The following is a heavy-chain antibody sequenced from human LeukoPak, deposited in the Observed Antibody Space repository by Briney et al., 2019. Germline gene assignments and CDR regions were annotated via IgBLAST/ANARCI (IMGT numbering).Heavy chain of an antibody. CDR1: GGSISSSSYH. D-gene: IGHD6-13*01. Sequence: SETLSLTCTVFGGSISSSSYHWAWIRQPPGKGLEWIGNMYYSGSTYYNPSLKSRVTLSVDTSKNQFSLKMSSVSAADTALYYCARGSIAAADSFDYWGQGTLVTVSS. CDR3: ARGSIAAADSFDY. CDR2: MYYSGST. J-gene: IGHJ4*02. V-gene: IGHV4-39*01.